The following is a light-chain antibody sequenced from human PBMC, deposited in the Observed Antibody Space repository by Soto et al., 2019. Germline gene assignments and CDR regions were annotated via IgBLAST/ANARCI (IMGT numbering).Light chain of an antibody. CDR3: SSYTRFSTVV. CDR2: EVS. Sequence: QSALTQPASVSGSPGQSITISCSGTSSDVGGYNYVSWYQQHPGKAPRLMIYEVSYRPSGVSNRFSGSKSGNSASLTISGLQAEDEADYFCSSYTRFSTVVFGTGTKVTVL. J-gene: IGLJ1*01. V-gene: IGLV2-14*01. CDR1: SSDVGGYNY.